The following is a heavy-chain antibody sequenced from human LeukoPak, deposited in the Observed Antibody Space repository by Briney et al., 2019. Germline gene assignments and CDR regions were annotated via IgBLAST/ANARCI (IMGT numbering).Heavy chain of an antibody. CDR1: GFTFSSYS. Sequence: KAGGSLRLSCAASGFTFSSYSMNWVRPAPGKGLEWVSSISSSSSYIYYADSVKGRFTISRDNSKNTLYLQMNSLRVEDTALYFCAKTYYYLSGSLPEDYWGQGALVTVSS. CDR3: AKTYYYLSGSLPEDY. CDR2: ISSSSSYI. J-gene: IGHJ4*02. V-gene: IGHV3-21*04. D-gene: IGHD3-10*01.